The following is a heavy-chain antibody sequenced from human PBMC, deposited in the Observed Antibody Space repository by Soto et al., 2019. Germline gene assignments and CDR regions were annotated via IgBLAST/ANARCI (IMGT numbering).Heavy chain of an antibody. CDR3: AKGRLAYSGSYSVDY. V-gene: IGHV3-30*18. D-gene: IGHD1-26*01. CDR1: GFTFSTYG. Sequence: QLQLVESGGGVVQPGKSLRLSCAASGFTFSTYGTHWVRQAPGKGLEWVALISYDGGVTKYVDSVKGRFTISRDSSTNTLFLQMNSLRAEDTAVYYCAKGRLAYSGSYSVDYWGQGTLVTVSS. J-gene: IGHJ4*02. CDR2: ISYDGGVT.